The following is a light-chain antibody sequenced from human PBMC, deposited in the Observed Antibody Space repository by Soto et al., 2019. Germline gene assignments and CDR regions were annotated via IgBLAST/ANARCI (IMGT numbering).Light chain of an antibody. CDR3: HGEQDGFSPVST. J-gene: IGKJ2*01. V-gene: IGKV3-20*01. Sequence: VLTQSPGTLSLSPGAGVTLSCRASQSVSSSYLAWYQQKPVQAPRLLLYGGSSSATGIPDRFSGGGSGTDFTRSITGMEAEDVAFYFCHGEQDGFSPVSTFGQGTKLEIK. CDR2: GGS. CDR1: QSVSSSY.